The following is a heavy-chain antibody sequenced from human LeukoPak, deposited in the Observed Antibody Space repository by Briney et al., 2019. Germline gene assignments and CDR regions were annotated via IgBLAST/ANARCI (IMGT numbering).Heavy chain of an antibody. CDR2: ISSSSSYI. V-gene: IGHV3-11*06. Sequence: GGSLRLSCAASGFTFSDYYMSWIRQAPGKGLEWVSSISSSSSYIYYADSVKGRFTISRDNAKNSLYLQMNSLRAEDTAVYYCARDRVVPMTTVTTKGREFDYWGQGTLVTVSS. CDR1: GFTFSDYY. CDR3: ARDRVVPMTTVTTKGREFDY. J-gene: IGHJ4*02. D-gene: IGHD4-17*01.